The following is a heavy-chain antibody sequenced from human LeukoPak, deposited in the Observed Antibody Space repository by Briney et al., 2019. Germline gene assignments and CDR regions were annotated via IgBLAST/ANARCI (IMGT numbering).Heavy chain of an antibody. CDR3: ARVPSSGYYYDDY. Sequence: ASVKVSCKASGYTFTGYYMHWVRQAPGQGLEWMGWINPNSGGTNYAQKFQGRVTMTRDTSIGTAYMELSRLRSDDTAVYYCARVPSSGYYYDDYWGQGTLVTVSS. J-gene: IGHJ4*02. CDR2: INPNSGGT. CDR1: GYTFTGYY. V-gene: IGHV1-2*02. D-gene: IGHD3-22*01.